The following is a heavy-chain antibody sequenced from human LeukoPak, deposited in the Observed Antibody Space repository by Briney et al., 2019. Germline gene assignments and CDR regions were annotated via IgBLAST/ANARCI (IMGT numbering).Heavy chain of an antibody. J-gene: IGHJ4*02. CDR1: GFTFSSYG. CDR2: IWYDGSNK. D-gene: IGHD1-26*01. Sequence: GRSLRLSCGASGFTFSSYGMHWVRQAPGKGLEWVAVIWYDGSNKYYADSVKGRFTISRDNSKNTLYLQMNSLRAEDTAVYYCARAHSGSYYALYYFDYWGQGTLVTVSS. CDR3: ARAHSGSYYALYYFDY. V-gene: IGHV3-33*01.